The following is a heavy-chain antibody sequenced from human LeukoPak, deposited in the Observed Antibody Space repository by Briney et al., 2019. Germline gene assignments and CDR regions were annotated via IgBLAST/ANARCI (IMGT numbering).Heavy chain of an antibody. Sequence: PSETLSLTCTVSGGSISSRRYYWGWIRQPPGQGLEWLGSIYNSGIMYYDPSLKSRVTISVDTSKNQFSLNLISVTAADTAVYYCARHVGRAGDEPYFDYWGQGALVTVSS. CDR2: IYNSGIM. CDR1: GGSISSRRYY. J-gene: IGHJ4*02. D-gene: IGHD4-17*01. CDR3: ARHVGRAGDEPYFDY. V-gene: IGHV4-39*01.